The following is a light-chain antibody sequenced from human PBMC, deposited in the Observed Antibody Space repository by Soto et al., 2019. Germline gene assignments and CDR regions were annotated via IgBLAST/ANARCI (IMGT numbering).Light chain of an antibody. V-gene: IGKV1-17*01. CDR2: AAS. CDR3: QQYYSYPTIT. CDR1: QGIRHD. J-gene: IGKJ5*01. Sequence: IQITQSPSSLSASVGDMVTITCRASQGIRHDLGWYQQKPGKAPKRLLYAASSLQSGVPSRFRGSGSGTDFTLTISCLKSEDFANYYCQQYYSYPTITFGQGTRLEIK.